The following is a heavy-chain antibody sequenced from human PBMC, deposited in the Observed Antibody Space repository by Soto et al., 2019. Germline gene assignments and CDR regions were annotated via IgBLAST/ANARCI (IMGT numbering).Heavy chain of an antibody. CDR3: ASPGPTIRGGWFDP. CDR2: INHSGST. D-gene: IGHD5-12*01. CDR1: GGSFSGYY. V-gene: IGHV4-34*01. J-gene: IGHJ5*02. Sequence: QVQLQQWGAGLLKSSETRSLTCAVYGGSFSGYYWTWIRQPPGKGLEWIGEINHSGSTNYNPSLKSRVTISVDTSKNQFSLKLSSVTAADTAVYYCASPGPTIRGGWFDPWGQGTLVTVSS.